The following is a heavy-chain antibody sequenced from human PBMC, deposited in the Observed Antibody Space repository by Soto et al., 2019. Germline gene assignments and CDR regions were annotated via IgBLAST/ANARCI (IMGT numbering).Heavy chain of an antibody. V-gene: IGHV3-30*03. CDR1: GLAFSRYA. CDR2: ISRDGRNQ. CDR3: AGATVTTVGYFDY. J-gene: IGHJ4*02. D-gene: IGHD4-17*01. Sequence: QVQLVQSGGGEVQTGTSLRLSCAASGLAFSRYAMHWVRQAPGKGLEWVSVISRDGRNQDYVDSVKGRFTISRDNTENTMYLQMNSLTPDDTAVYYCAGATVTTVGYFDYWGQGSLVTVSS.